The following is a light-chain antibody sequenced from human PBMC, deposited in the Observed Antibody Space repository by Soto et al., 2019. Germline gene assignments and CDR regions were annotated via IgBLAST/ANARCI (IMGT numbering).Light chain of an antibody. V-gene: IGKV3-20*01. CDR2: GAS. Sequence: EIVLTQSPGTLSLSPGERATLSCRASQSVDKYLVWYQQKPGQAPRLLIYGASNRATGIPDRFSGSGSGTDFTLTISRLEPEDFAVYYCQQYGSSGTFGQGTKVDIK. CDR1: QSVDKY. CDR3: QQYGSSGT. J-gene: IGKJ1*01.